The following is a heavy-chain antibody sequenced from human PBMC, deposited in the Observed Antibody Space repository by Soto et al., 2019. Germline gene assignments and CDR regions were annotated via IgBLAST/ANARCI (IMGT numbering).Heavy chain of an antibody. CDR1: GFTFSSYA. J-gene: IGHJ4*02. V-gene: IGHV3-23*01. D-gene: IGHD3-10*01. CDR2: ISGSGGST. CDR3: ANLWFGESAGFDS. Sequence: GGSLRLSCAASGFTFSSYAMSWVRHAPGKGLEWVSAISGSGGSTYYADSVKGRFTISRDNSKNTLYLQMNSLRAEDTAVYYCANLWFGESAGFDSWGQGTLVTVSS.